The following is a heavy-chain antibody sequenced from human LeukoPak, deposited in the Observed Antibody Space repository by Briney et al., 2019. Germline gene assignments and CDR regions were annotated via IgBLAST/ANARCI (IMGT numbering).Heavy chain of an antibody. V-gene: IGHV4-39*01. J-gene: IGHJ3*02. CDR2: IYYSGST. D-gene: IGHD6-19*01. CDR1: GGSISSSSYY. Sequence: PSETLSLTCTVSGGSISSSSYYWGWIRQPPGKGLEWIGSIYYSGSTYYNPSLKSRVTISVDTSKNQFSLKLSSVTAADTAVYYCARGLAGGSAFDIWGQGTMVTVSS. CDR3: ARGLAGGSAFDI.